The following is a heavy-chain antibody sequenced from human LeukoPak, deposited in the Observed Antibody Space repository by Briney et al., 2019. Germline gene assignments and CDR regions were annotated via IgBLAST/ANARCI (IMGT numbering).Heavy chain of an antibody. CDR3: ARPQTTYYDILTGHHDAFDI. J-gene: IGHJ3*02. D-gene: IGHD3-9*01. V-gene: IGHV4-38-2*01. CDR2: IYHSGST. CDR1: GYSISSGYY. Sequence: SETLSLTCAVSGYSISSGYYWGWIRRPPGKGLEWIGSIYHSGSTYYNPSLKSRVTISVDTSKNQFSLRLSSVTAADTAVYYCARPQTTYYDILTGHHDAFDIWGQGTMVTVSS.